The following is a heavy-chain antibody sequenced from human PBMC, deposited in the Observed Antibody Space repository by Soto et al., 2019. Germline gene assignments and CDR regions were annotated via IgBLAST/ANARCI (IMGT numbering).Heavy chain of an antibody. V-gene: IGHV4-61*01. CDR1: GGSVSSGSYY. CDR2: IYYSGST. J-gene: IGHJ1*01. Sequence: QVQLQESGPGLVKPSETLSLTCTVSGGSVSSGSYYWSWIRQPPGKGLEWIGYIYYSGSTNYNPSLKSRVTISVDTSEDQYSLRLSSVTAADTAVYYCARGPPQRNDCGGDCYYFQHWGQGTLVTVSS. CDR3: ARGPPQRNDCGGDCYYFQH. D-gene: IGHD2-21*02.